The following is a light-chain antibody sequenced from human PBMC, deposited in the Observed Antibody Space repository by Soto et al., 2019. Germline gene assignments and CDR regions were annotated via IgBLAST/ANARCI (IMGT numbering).Light chain of an antibody. CDR2: GAS. V-gene: IGKV3-20*01. CDR3: PQYGRT. Sequence: EIVLTQSPGTLSLSPGERATLSCRASQSVSSSYLAWYQQKPGQAPRLLIYGASSRATGIPDRFSGSGSGTDFTLTISRLEPEDFALYYCPQYGRTFGQRTQVDIK. CDR1: QSVSSSY. J-gene: IGKJ1*01.